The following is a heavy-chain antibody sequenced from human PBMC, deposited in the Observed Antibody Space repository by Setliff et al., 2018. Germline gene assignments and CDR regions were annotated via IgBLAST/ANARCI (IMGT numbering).Heavy chain of an antibody. Sequence: GESLKISCAASGFTFSSYAMHWVRQAPGKGLEWVAVISYDGSNRYNADSAKGRFTISRDNSKNTLYLQMNSLRAEDTAIYYCARDRDPNVLKFFWSGYMDVWGKGTTVTVSS. V-gene: IGHV3-30*01. CDR2: ISYDGSNR. J-gene: IGHJ6*03. D-gene: IGHD3-3*01. CDR1: GFTFSSYA. CDR3: ARDRDPNVLKFFWSGYMDV.